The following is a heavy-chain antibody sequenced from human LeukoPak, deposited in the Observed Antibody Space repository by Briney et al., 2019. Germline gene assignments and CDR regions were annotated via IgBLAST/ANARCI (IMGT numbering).Heavy chain of an antibody. CDR1: GFTFSSYD. D-gene: IGHD3-3*01. Sequence: GGSLRLSCAASGFTFSSYDMSWVRQAPGKGLEWVSSISGNGGSTYYADSVKGRFTISRDNPKNTLFLQMNSLRAEDTAVYYCANSPLEWLRKYWGQGTLVTVSS. CDR2: ISGNGGST. CDR3: ANSPLEWLRKY. J-gene: IGHJ4*02. V-gene: IGHV3-23*01.